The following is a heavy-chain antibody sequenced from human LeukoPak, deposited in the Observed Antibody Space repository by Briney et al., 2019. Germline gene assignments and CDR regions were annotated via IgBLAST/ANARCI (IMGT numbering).Heavy chain of an antibody. CDR3: AKGSGSGWYGWFAP. J-gene: IGHJ5*02. D-gene: IGHD6-19*01. CDR2: IDASGGAT. Sequence: GGSLRLPCAASGFTFSNYAMSWVGQAPGKGLEWVSSIDASGGATYYADSVKGRFTISRDNSKNTFYLQMNSLRAEDTAVYSCAKGSGSGWYGWFAPWGQGTLVTVSS. V-gene: IGHV3-23*01. CDR1: GFTFSNYA.